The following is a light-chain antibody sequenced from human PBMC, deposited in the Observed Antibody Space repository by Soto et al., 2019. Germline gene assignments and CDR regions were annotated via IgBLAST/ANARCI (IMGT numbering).Light chain of an antibody. CDR2: GAT. J-gene: IGKJ2*01. CDR1: QILNRNY. V-gene: IGKV3-20*01. Sequence: ELVLTQSPGTLSLSPGERVALSGRDSQILNRNYFAWYQQKPGQAPRLLIYGATIRAVDIPERFSGSGSGTDFTLTISRLEPDYFAIYCCQRYDSSPVGYTFGRGSKLEMK. CDR3: QRYDSSPVGYT.